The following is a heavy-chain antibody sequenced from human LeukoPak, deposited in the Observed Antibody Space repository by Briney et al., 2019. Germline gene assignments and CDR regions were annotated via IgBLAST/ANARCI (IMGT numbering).Heavy chain of an antibody. D-gene: IGHD3-22*01. Sequence: SETLSLTCTVSGGSISSSSYYWGWIRRPPGRGLEWIGSIYYSGSTYYNPSLKSRVTISVDTSKNQFSLKLSSVTAADTAVYYCARGQYYYDSSGYFSFDYWGQGTLVTVSS. CDR2: IYYSGST. CDR3: ARGQYYYDSSGYFSFDY. J-gene: IGHJ4*02. V-gene: IGHV4-39*01. CDR1: GGSISSSSYY.